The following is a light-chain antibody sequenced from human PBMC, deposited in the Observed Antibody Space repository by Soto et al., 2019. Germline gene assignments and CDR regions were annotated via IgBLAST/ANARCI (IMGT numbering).Light chain of an antibody. CDR3: QSYDSSLRAYV. Sequence: KRATISCIGSSSNIGAGYDLHWYQQLPGTAPKRLLYGNSNRPSGVPDRFSGSKSGTSASLAITGLQAEDEADYYCQSYDSSLRAYVFGTGTEVP. CDR2: GNS. V-gene: IGLV1-40*01. CDR1: SSNIGAGYD. J-gene: IGLJ1*01.